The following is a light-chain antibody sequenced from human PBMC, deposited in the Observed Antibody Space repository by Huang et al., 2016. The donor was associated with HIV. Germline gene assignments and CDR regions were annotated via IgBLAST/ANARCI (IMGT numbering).Light chain of an antibody. CDR3: MQALQTPRT. V-gene: IGKV2-28*01. CDR2: LGS. Sequence: DIVMTQSPLSLPVTPGEPASISCRSSQSLLHSNGYNYLDWYLQKPGQSPHLLIYLGSNRASGVPDRVIGSGSGTDFTLKISRVEAEDVGVYYCMQALQTPRTFGQGTKLKIK. CDR1: QSLLHSNGYNY. J-gene: IGKJ2*01.